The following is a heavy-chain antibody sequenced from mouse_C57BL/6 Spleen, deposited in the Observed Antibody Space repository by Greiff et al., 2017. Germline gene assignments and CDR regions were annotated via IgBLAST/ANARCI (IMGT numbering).Heavy chain of an antibody. V-gene: IGHV1-82*01. J-gene: IGHJ2*01. D-gene: IGHD4-1*01. Sequence: QVQLQQSGPELVKPGASVKISCKASGYAFSSSWMNWVKQRPGKGLEWIGRIYPGDGDTNYNGKFKGKATLTADKSSSTAYMQLSSLTSEDSAVYFCARGAELDWGQGTTLTVSS. CDR2: IYPGDGDT. CDR1: GYAFSSSW. CDR3: ARGAELD.